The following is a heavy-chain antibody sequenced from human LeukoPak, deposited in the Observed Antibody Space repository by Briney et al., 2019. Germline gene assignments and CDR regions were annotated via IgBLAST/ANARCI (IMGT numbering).Heavy chain of an antibody. CDR3: ARELCGGDCYTDY. Sequence: GGSLRLSCAASGFTVSSNYMSWVRQAPGKGLEWVSVINSGGSTYYADSVKGRFTISRDNSKNTLYLQMNSLRAEDTAVYYCARELCGGDCYTDYWGQGTLVTVSS. J-gene: IGHJ4*02. D-gene: IGHD2-21*02. CDR1: GFTVSSNY. CDR2: INSGGST. V-gene: IGHV3-53*01.